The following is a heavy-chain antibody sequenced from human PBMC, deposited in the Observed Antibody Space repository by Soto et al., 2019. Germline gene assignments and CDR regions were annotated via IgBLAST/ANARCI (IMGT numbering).Heavy chain of an antibody. J-gene: IGHJ6*02. CDR2: ISWNSDNI. CDR1: GFTFDDYA. D-gene: IGHD6-19*01. Sequence: GGSLRLSCAASGFTFDDYAMHWVRQAPGKGLEWVSGISWNSDNIGYADSVKGRFTISRDNSKNTLYLQMNSLRAEDTAVYYCAKGGASSSLDYYGMDVWGQGTTVTVSS. V-gene: IGHV3-9*01. CDR3: AKGGASSSLDYYGMDV.